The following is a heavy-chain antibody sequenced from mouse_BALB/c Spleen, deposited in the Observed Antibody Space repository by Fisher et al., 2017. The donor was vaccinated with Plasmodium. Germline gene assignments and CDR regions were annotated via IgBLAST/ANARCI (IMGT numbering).Heavy chain of an antibody. V-gene: IGHV1-80*01. D-gene: IGHD3-3*01. J-gene: IGHJ2*01. Sequence: KFKGKATLTSDKSSSTAYMELSSLTSEDSAVYYCAKGRFQFDYWGQGITLTVS. CDR3: AKGRFQFDY.